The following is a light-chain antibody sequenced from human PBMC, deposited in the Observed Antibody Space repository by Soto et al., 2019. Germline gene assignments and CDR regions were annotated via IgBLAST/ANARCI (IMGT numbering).Light chain of an antibody. CDR1: SSDIGSHDY. Sequence: QSVLTQPASVSGSPGQSITISCTGTSSDIGSHDYVSWYQQHPGKAPKLMIYEGSKRPSGVSNRFSGSKSGNTASLTISGLQAEDEADYYCCSYAGSSTSVFGTGTKVTVL. J-gene: IGLJ1*01. V-gene: IGLV2-23*01. CDR2: EGS. CDR3: CSYAGSSTSV.